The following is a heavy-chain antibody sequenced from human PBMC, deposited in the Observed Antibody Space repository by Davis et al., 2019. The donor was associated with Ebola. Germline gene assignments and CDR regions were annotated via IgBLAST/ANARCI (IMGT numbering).Heavy chain of an antibody. D-gene: IGHD3-3*01. CDR2: IKQDGSEK. J-gene: IGHJ6*02. CDR1: GFTFSSYW. Sequence: GESLKISCAASGFTFSSYWMSWVRQAPGKGLEWVANIKQDGSEKYYVDSVKGRFTISRDNAKNSLYLQMNSLRAEDTAVYYCARENDFWSGPGYYYYYGMDVWGQGTTVTVSS. CDR3: ARENDFWSGPGYYYYYGMDV. V-gene: IGHV3-7*03.